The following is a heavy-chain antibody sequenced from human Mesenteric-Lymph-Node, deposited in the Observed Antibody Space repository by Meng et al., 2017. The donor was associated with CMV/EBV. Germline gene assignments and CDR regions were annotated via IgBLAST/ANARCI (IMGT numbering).Heavy chain of an antibody. Sequence: GSGDSITTGHWWSWVRQSPGKGLEWIGEIHHSGSINYNPSLKSRVTIVVDQSKNQFSLKLSSVTAADTAMYYCARDGANSWNWFDPWGQGTLVTVSS. D-gene: IGHD3-16*01. V-gene: IGHV4-4*02. CDR2: IHHSGSI. CDR1: GDSITTGHW. J-gene: IGHJ5*02. CDR3: ARDGANSWNWFDP.